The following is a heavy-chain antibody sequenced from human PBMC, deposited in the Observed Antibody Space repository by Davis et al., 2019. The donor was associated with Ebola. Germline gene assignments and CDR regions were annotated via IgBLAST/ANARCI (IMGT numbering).Heavy chain of an antibody. Sequence: GGSLRLSCAASGFTFSGSAMHWVRQASGKGLEWVGRIRSKANSYATAYAASVKGRFTISRDNAKNSLYLQMNSLRDEDTAVYYCARDAVTTFYYYGMDVWGQGTTVTVSS. D-gene: IGHD4-17*01. J-gene: IGHJ6*02. CDR3: ARDAVTTFYYYGMDV. V-gene: IGHV3-73*01. CDR2: IRSKANSYAT. CDR1: GFTFSGSA.